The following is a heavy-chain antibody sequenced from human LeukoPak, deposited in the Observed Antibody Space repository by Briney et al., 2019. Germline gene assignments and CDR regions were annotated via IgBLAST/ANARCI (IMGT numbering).Heavy chain of an antibody. CDR1: GFTFSSYG. CDR2: ISYDGSNK. D-gene: IGHD6-19*01. J-gene: IGHJ6*02. Sequence: GRSLRLSCAASGFTFSSYGMHWVRQAPGKGLEWVAVISYDGSNKYYADSVKGRFTISRDNSKNTLYLQMNSLRAEDTAVYYCAKWGSSGWYYYYYGMDVWGQGTTVTVSS. CDR3: AKWGSSGWYYYYYGMDV. V-gene: IGHV3-30*18.